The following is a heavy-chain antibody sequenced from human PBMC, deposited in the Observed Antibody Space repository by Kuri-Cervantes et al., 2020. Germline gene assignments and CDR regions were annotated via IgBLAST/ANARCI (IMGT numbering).Heavy chain of an antibody. V-gene: IGHV1-69*05. CDR2: IMPIFGTA. D-gene: IGHD4-17*01. CDR1: GGTFSSYA. J-gene: IGHJ6*03. Sequence: SVKVYCKASGGTFSSYAISWVRQAPGQGLEWMGGIMPIFGTANYAQKFQGRVTITTDESTSTAYMELSSLRSEDTAVYYCARGDLRDYYYYYMDVWGKGTTVTVSS. CDR3: ARGDLRDYYYYYMDV.